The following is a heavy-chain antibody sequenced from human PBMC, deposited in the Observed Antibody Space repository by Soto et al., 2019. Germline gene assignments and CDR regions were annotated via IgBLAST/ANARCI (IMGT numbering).Heavy chain of an antibody. CDR2: MNPNTGNS. Sequence: ASVKVSCKASGYTFTDYYMFWVRQAPGQGLGWMGWMNPNTGNSGYAQKFQGRVTMTSDTSISTAHMELSSLRSEDTAVYYCARRAETNGWNGFGADKYYFDFWGQGTLVTVSS. CDR1: GYTFTDYY. J-gene: IGHJ4*02. V-gene: IGHV1-8*02. CDR3: ARRAETNGWNGFGADKYYFDF. D-gene: IGHD1-1*01.